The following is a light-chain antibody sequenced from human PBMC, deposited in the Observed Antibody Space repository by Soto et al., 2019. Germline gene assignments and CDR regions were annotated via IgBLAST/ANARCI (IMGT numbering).Light chain of an antibody. Sequence: EIVLTQSPGTLSLSPGERATLSCRASQSLSSIYLAWYQQKPGQAPRLLIYGASSRATGIPDRFSGSGSGTDFTLTITRLEPEDSAVYYCQQYGSSPWTFGQGTKVEIK. CDR3: QQYGSSPWT. J-gene: IGKJ1*01. V-gene: IGKV3-20*01. CDR1: QSLSSIY. CDR2: GAS.